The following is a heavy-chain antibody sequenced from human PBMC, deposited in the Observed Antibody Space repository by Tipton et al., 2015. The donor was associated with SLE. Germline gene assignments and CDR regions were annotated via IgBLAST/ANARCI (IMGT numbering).Heavy chain of an antibody. J-gene: IGHJ5*01. CDR2: ISAYNGNT. CDR3: ARATCAARYSSGWHDX. CDR1: XYTFTSXG. Sequence: QLVQSGAEVKKPGASVXXSCKXSXYTFTSXGISWVRXAPGQGLEWMGWISAYNGNTNYAQKLQGRVTMTTDTSTSTAYMELRSLRSDDTAVYYCARATCAARYSSGWHDXWGXXXXVTVSX. V-gene: IGHV1-18*01. D-gene: IGHD6-19*01.